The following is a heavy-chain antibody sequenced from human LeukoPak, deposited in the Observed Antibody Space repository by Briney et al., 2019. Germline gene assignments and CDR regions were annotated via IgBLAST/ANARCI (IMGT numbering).Heavy chain of an antibody. V-gene: IGHV3-7*01. Sequence: GGSLRLSCVASGFTFSSYWMSWVRQAPGRGLEWVANIKQDESEKYYVDSVKGRFTISRDNAKNSVYLQMDSLRDEDTAVYYCARDKYHGSWQGSNFDYWGQGTLVTISS. CDR1: GFTFSSYW. CDR3: ARDKYHGSWQGSNFDY. CDR2: IKQDESEK. D-gene: IGHD2-15*01. J-gene: IGHJ4*02.